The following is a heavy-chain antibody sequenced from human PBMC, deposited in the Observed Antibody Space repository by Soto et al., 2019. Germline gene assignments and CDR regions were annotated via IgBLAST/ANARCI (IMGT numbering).Heavy chain of an antibody. J-gene: IGHJ4*02. CDR3: AKGSIVAQEGRFDY. CDR2: ISWNSGSI. Sequence: PGGSLRLSCAASGFTFDDYAMHWIRQAPGKGLEWVSGISWNSGSIGYADSVKGRFTISRDNAKNSLYLQMNSLRAEDTALYYCAKGSIVAQEGRFDYWGQGTLVTVSS. V-gene: IGHV3-9*01. D-gene: IGHD5-12*01. CDR1: GFTFDDYA.